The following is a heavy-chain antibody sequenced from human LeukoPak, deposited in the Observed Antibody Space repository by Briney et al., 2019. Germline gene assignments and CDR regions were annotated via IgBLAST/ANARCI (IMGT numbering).Heavy chain of an antibody. Sequence: ASVKVSCKASGYTFSDYYIHWVRQAPGQGLEWMGWINANSGGTNYAQKFQGRVTMTRDTSISTAYMELSRLRSDDTAVYYCARGDIVVVPAALNSWFDPWGQGTLVTVSS. V-gene: IGHV1-2*02. CDR3: ARGDIVVVPAALNSWFDP. CDR1: GYTFSDYY. D-gene: IGHD2-2*01. J-gene: IGHJ5*02. CDR2: INANSGGT.